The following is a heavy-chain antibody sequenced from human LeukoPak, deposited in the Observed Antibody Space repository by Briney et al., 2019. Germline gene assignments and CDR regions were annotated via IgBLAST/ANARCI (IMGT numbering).Heavy chain of an antibody. CDR2: INHSGST. CDR3: ARVWYDFWSGDYYYYMDV. D-gene: IGHD3-3*01. Sequence: SETLSLTCTVSGGYISTSNYYWRWIRQPPGKGLEWIGEINHSGSTNYNPSLKSRVTISVDTSKNQFSLKLSSVTAADTAVYYCARVWYDFWSGDYYYYMDVWGKGTTVTVSS. J-gene: IGHJ6*03. CDR1: GGYISTSNYY. V-gene: IGHV4-39*07.